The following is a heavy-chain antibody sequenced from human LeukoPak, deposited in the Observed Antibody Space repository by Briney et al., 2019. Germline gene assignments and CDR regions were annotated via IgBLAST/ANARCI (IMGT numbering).Heavy chain of an antibody. CDR2: IKQDGSEK. J-gene: IGHJ4*02. CDR3: ARVQDDFWSGKADC. Sequence: PGGSLRLSCAAPGFTFSSYWMSWVRQAPGKGLEWVANIKQDGSEKYYVDSVKGRFTISRDNAKNSLYLQMNSLRAEDTAVYYCARVQDDFWSGKADCWGQGTLVTVSS. V-gene: IGHV3-7*01. D-gene: IGHD3-3*01. CDR1: GFTFSSYW.